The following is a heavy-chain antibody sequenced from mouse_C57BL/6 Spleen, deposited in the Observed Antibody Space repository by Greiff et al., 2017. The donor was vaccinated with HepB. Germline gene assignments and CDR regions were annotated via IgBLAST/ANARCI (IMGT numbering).Heavy chain of an antibody. CDR1: GYTFTSYW. D-gene: IGHD1-1*01. V-gene: IGHV1-64*01. J-gene: IGHJ2*01. CDR2: IHPNSGST. CDR3: VTTVVS. Sequence: QVHVKQPGAELVKPGASVKLSCKASGYTFTSYWMHWVKQRPGQGLEWIGMIHPNSGSTNYNEKFKSKATLTVDKSSSTAYMQLSSLTSEDSAVYYCVTTVVSWGQGTTLTVSS.